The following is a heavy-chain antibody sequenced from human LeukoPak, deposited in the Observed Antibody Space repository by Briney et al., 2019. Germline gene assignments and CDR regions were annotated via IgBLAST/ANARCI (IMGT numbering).Heavy chain of an antibody. V-gene: IGHV4-34*01. CDR3: ARGLWRGYYDSSGYPPLIFDY. Sequence: SETLSLTCAVYGGSFSGYCWSWIRQPPGKGLEWIGEINHSGSTNYNPSLKSRVTISVDTSKNQFSLKLSSVTAADTAVYYCARGLWRGYYDSSGYPPLIFDYWGQGTLVTVSS. J-gene: IGHJ4*02. D-gene: IGHD3-22*01. CDR2: INHSGST. CDR1: GGSFSGYC.